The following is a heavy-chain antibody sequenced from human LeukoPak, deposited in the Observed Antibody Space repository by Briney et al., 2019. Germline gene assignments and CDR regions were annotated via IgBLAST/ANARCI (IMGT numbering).Heavy chain of an antibody. CDR1: GFPFSLYT. J-gene: IGHJ2*01. CDR3: AKDSRAGDNCDL. CDR2: IASRSEFI. Sequence: PGGSLRLSCVVSGFPFSLYTMNGVRHGPGKGLQWLSSIASRSEFIFYEEPLKGGFTISRDNAKNSLFLQMNSLSAEDTARYYCAKDSRAGDNCDLWGRGTLVTVSS. V-gene: IGHV3-21*01. D-gene: IGHD2-21*02.